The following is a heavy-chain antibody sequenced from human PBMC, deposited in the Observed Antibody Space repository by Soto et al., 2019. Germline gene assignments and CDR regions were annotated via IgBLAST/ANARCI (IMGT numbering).Heavy chain of an antibody. CDR1: GFTFSSYG. J-gene: IGHJ3*02. V-gene: IGHV3-33*01. CDR2: IWYDGSNK. Sequence: GGSLRLSCAASGFTFSSYGMHWVRQAPGKGLEWVAVIWYDGSNKYYADSVKGRFTISRDNSKNTLYLQMNSLRAEDTAVYYCARDRRTLWFGEGDAFDIWGQGTMVTVSS. D-gene: IGHD3-10*01. CDR3: ARDRRTLWFGEGDAFDI.